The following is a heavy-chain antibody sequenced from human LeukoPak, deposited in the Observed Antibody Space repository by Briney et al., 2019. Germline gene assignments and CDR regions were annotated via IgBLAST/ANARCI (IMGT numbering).Heavy chain of an antibody. D-gene: IGHD1-26*01. CDR1: GFTFSSYG. V-gene: IGHV3-23*01. CDR2: ISGSGGST. Sequence: RSGGSLRLSCAASGFTFSSYGMSWVRQAPGKVLEWVSAISGSGGSTYYADSVKGRFTISRDNSKNTLYLQMNSLRAEDTAVYYCAKARRPATYYFDYWGQGTLVTVSS. J-gene: IGHJ4*02. CDR3: AKARRPATYYFDY.